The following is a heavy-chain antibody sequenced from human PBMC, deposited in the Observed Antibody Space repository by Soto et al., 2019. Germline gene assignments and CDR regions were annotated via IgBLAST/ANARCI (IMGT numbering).Heavy chain of an antibody. J-gene: IGHJ4*02. CDR1: GFTFSYYG. Sequence: QVQLVESGGGVVQPGRSLRLSCAASGFTFSYYGMHWVRQAPGKGLEWVAVISYDGSDKYYADSVKGRFTISRDNSQNTMYRPMSRPRAEETAVYYCATPYYTVTTYPCFDYWGQRQLVPVP. V-gene: IGHV3-30*03. CDR2: ISYDGSDK. D-gene: IGHD4-17*01. CDR3: ATPYYTVTTYPCFDY.